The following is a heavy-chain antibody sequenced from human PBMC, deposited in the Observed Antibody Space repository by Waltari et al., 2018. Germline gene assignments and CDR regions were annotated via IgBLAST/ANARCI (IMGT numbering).Heavy chain of an antibody. J-gene: IGHJ6*03. CDR2: IYSGGSST. D-gene: IGHD4-17*01. CDR1: GLTFSSYA. Sequence: EVQLLESGGDLVQPGGSLRLSCAASGLTFSSYAMSWVRQAPGKGLEWVSVIYSGGSSTYYADSVKGRFTISRDNSKNTLYLQMNSLRAEDTAVYYCAKGAYGDYYYYMDVWGKGTTVTVSS. CDR3: AKGAYGDYYYYMDV. V-gene: IGHV3-23*03.